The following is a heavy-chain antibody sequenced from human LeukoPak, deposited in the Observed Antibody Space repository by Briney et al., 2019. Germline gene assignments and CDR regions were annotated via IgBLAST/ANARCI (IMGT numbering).Heavy chain of an antibody. CDR1: GYTFTSYG. CDR3: ARVVGATTTNGFDP. CDR2: ISAYNGNT. Sequence: ASVKVSCKASGYTFTSYGISWVRQDPGQGLEWMGWISAYNGNTNYAQKLQGRVTMTTDTSTSTAYMELRSLRSDDTAVYYCARVVGATTTNGFDPWGQGTLVTVSS. D-gene: IGHD1-26*01. J-gene: IGHJ5*02. V-gene: IGHV1-18*01.